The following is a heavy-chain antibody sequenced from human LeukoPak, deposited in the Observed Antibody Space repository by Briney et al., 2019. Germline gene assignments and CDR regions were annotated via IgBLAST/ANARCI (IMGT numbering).Heavy chain of an antibody. CDR3: VRGLDGTNAFDL. V-gene: IGHV3-7*01. J-gene: IGHJ3*01. CDR2: IKQDGSET. CDR1: GFTFTTYW. D-gene: IGHD3-9*01. Sequence: GGSLRLSCVASGFTFTTYWMNWVRQAPGKGLEWVANIKQDGSETYYVDSVKGRFTISRDNGRNSLFLQMGSLRVEDTAVYYCVRGLDGTNAFDLWGQGTMVTVSS.